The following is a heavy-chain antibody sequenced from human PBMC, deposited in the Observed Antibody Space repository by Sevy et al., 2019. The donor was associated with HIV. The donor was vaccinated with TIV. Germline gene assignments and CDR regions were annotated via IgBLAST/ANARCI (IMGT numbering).Heavy chain of an antibody. V-gene: IGHV3-23*01. D-gene: IGHD1-20*01. CDR2: ISGSGGST. CDR1: GFTFSSYA. Sequence: GGSLRLSCAASGFTFSSYAMSWVRQAPGKGLEWVSAISGSGGSTYYADSVKGRFTISRDNSKNTLYLQMNSLRAEDTAVYYSAKDGYKPSVGDENYYYYYMDGWGKGTTVTVSS. J-gene: IGHJ6*03. CDR3: AKDGYKPSVGDENYYYYYMDG.